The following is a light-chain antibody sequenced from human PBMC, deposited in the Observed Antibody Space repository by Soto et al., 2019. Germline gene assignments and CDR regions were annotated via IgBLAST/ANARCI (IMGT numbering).Light chain of an antibody. CDR1: QSVSSSY. V-gene: IGKV3-20*01. Sequence: EIVLTQSPGTLSLSPGERATLSCRASQSVSSSYLAWYQQKPGQAPRLLIYGASSRATGIRDRFCGSVSGTDFTLTISRLEPEDFAVYYCQQYGSSLFTFGPGTKVDIK. J-gene: IGKJ3*01. CDR2: GAS. CDR3: QQYGSSLFT.